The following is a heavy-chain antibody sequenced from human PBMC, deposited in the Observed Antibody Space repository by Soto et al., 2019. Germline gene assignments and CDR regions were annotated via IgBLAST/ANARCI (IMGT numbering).Heavy chain of an antibody. V-gene: IGHV5-51*01. CDR1: GYSFTSYW. CDR3: ARRRSHPNFRFLAMGMDV. D-gene: IGHD3-3*01. Sequence: GESLKISCKGSGYSFTSYWIVWVRQMPGKGLEWMGIIYPGDSDTRYSPSFQGQVTISADKSISTAYLQWSSLKASDTAMYYCARRRSHPNFRFLAMGMDVWGQGTTVTVSS. CDR2: IYPGDSDT. J-gene: IGHJ6*02.